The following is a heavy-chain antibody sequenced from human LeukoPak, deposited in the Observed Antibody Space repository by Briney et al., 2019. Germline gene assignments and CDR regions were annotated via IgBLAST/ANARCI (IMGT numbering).Heavy chain of an antibody. Sequence: SGTLFLTCDVFGGSLTSTNWWTLVRQPPRKGLGGIGEVHLDGRTNYNPSLKSRLIMSVDLPENHISLKLTSVTAADTAVYYCAREGGFYRPLDYSGQGTLVTVSS. V-gene: IGHV4-4*02. CDR1: GGSLTSTNW. D-gene: IGHD3-3*01. J-gene: IGHJ4*02. CDR3: AREGGFYRPLDY. CDR2: VHLDGRT.